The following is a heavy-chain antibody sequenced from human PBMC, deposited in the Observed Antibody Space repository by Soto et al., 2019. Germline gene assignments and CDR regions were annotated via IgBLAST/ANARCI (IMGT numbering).Heavy chain of an antibody. V-gene: IGHV1-46*04. J-gene: IGHJ4*02. CDR1: GYTFTNYY. CDR3: ARDNTAANGVLDH. Sequence: ASVKVSCKASGYTFTNYYLHWVRQAPGQGLEWVGMINPSARSASYAQKLRGRLTMDRDTSTTTVYMELSRLTFEDTAVYFCARDNTAANGVLDHWGQGTLVTVSS. CDR2: INPSARSA. D-gene: IGHD3-10*01.